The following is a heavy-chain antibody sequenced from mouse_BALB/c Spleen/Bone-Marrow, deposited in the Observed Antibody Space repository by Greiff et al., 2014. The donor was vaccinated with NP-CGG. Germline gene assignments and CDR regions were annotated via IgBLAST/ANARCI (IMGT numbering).Heavy chain of an antibody. CDR2: IDPANGNT. J-gene: IGHJ4*01. CDR3: ARERDYDYAYAMDY. CDR1: GFNIKDTY. Sequence: EVKLQESGAELVKPGASVKLSCTASGFNIKDTYMHWVKQRPEQGLEWIGRIDPANGNTKCDPKFQGKATITADTSSNTAYLQLSSLTSEDTAVYYCARERDYDYAYAMDYWGQGTSVTVSS. D-gene: IGHD2-4*01. V-gene: IGHV14-3*02.